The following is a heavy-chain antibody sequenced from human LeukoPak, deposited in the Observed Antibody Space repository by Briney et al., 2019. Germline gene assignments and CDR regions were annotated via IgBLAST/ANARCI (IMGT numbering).Heavy chain of an antibody. J-gene: IGHJ6*03. D-gene: IGHD3-3*01. CDR2: ISSSGSTI. CDR1: GFTFSDYY. Sequence: GGSLRLSCAASGFTFSDYYMSWIRPAPGKGLEWVSYISSSGSTIYYADSVKGRFTISRDNAKNSLYLQMNSLRAEDTAVYYCARVPPYDFWSGYYYYYYMDVWGKGTTVTVSS. CDR3: ARVPPYDFWSGYYYYYYMDV. V-gene: IGHV3-11*04.